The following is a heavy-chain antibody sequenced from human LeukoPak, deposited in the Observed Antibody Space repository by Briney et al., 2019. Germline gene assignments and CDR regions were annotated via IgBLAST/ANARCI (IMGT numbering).Heavy chain of an antibody. CDR2: ISGSGGST. CDR1: GFTFTNYA. D-gene: IGHD4-11*01. CDR3: AKRDYSNFDY. Sequence: GGSLRLSCAASGFTFTNYAMTWVRQAPGKGLEWVSVISGSGGSTYYTDSVKGRFTISRDNSKNTLYLQMNSLRAEDTAVYYCAKRDYSNFDYCGQGTLVTVSS. V-gene: IGHV3-23*01. J-gene: IGHJ4*02.